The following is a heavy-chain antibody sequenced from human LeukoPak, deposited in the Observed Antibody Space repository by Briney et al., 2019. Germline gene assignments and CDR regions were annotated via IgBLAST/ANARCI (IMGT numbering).Heavy chain of an antibody. CDR3: ARDAVRGSQSAFDI. CDR1: GYSISSGYY. Sequence: SETLSLTCAVSGYSISSGYYRGWIRQPPGKGLEWIGYIYYSGSTNYNPSLKSRVTISVDTPKNQFSLKLSSVTAADTAVYYCARDAVRGSQSAFDIWGQGTMVTVSS. V-gene: IGHV4-38-2*02. J-gene: IGHJ3*02. D-gene: IGHD3-10*01. CDR2: IYYSGST.